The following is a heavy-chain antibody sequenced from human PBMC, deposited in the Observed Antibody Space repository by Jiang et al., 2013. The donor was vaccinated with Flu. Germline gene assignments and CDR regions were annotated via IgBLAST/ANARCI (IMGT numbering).Heavy chain of an antibody. CDR3: ARTYYYDSSGYYRPEYFQH. D-gene: IGHD3-22*01. Sequence: GPGLVKPSQTLSLTCTVSGGSISSGDYYWSWIRQPPGKGLEWIGYIYYSGSTYYNPSLKSRVTISVDTSKNQFSLKLSSVTAADTAVYYCARTYYYDSSGYYRPEYFQHWGQGTLVTVSS. J-gene: IGHJ1*01. CDR2: IYYSGST. CDR1: GGSISSGDYY. V-gene: IGHV4-30-4*08.